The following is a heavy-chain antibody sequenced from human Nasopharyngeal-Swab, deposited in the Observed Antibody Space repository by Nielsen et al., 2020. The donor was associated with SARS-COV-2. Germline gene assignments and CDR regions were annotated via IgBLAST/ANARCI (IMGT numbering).Heavy chain of an antibody. Sequence: GGSLRLSCAASGFTFSSYWMSWVRQAPGKGPEWVANIKQDGSEKYYVDSVKGRFTISRDNAKNSLYLQMNSLRAEDTAVYYCARAGVGSGSYYWSWGQGTLVTVSS. D-gene: IGHD3-10*01. CDR2: IKQDGSEK. J-gene: IGHJ4*02. CDR1: GFTFSSYW. V-gene: IGHV3-7*01. CDR3: ARAGVGSGSYYWS.